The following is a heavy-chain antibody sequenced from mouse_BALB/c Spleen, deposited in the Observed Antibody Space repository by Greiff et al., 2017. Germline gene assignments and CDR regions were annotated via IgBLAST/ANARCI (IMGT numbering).Heavy chain of an antibody. CDR2: INPSNGRT. CDR3: ASLYYGSSYAMDY. CDR1: GYTFTSYW. V-gene: IGHV1S81*02. Sequence: QVQLQQPGAELVKPGASVKLSCKASGYTFTSYWMHWVKQRPGQGLEWIGEINPSNGRTNYNEKFKSKATLTVDKSSSTAYMQLSSLTSEDSAVYYCASLYYGSSYAMDYWGQGTSVTVSS. J-gene: IGHJ4*01. D-gene: IGHD1-1*01.